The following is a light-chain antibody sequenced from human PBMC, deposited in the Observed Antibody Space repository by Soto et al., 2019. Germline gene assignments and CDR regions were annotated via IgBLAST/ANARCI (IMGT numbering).Light chain of an antibody. Sequence: DIQMTQSPSTLSASVGDRVTITCRASQSVSSWLAWYQQKPGKAPKLLIYKASSLESGAPSRFSGSGSGTEFNLTISSLQPDDFATYYCQQYNTYWTFGQGTKVEIK. CDR3: QQYNTYWT. J-gene: IGKJ1*01. CDR1: QSVSSW. CDR2: KAS. V-gene: IGKV1-5*03.